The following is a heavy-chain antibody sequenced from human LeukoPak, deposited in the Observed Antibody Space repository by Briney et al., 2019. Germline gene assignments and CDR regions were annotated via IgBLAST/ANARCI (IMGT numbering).Heavy chain of an antibody. J-gene: IGHJ6*02. CDR2: IYTSGST. Sequence: PSETLSLTCTVSGGSISSYYWSWIRQPAGKGLEWIGRIYTSGSTNYNPSLKIRVTMSVDTSKNQFSLKLSSVTAADTAVYYCARGAYSSSWYHSYYYYGMDVWGQGTTVTVSS. CDR3: ARGAYSSSWYHSYYYYGMDV. CDR1: GGSISSYY. V-gene: IGHV4-4*07. D-gene: IGHD6-13*01.